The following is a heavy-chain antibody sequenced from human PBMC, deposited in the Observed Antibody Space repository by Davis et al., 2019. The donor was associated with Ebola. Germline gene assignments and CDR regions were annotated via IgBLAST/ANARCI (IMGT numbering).Heavy chain of an antibody. CDR3: VRDSGYYSHDY. D-gene: IGHD5-12*01. J-gene: IGHJ4*01. Sequence: PGGSLRLSCAASGFTFSNFHIHWVRQTPGKGLVWVARIDPDGTGTNYADSVKGRFNISRDNAKNTLSLQMNSLGVEDTAVYYCVRDSGYYSHDYWGHGTLVTVSS. V-gene: IGHV3-74*01. CDR1: GFTFSNFH. CDR2: IDPDGTGT.